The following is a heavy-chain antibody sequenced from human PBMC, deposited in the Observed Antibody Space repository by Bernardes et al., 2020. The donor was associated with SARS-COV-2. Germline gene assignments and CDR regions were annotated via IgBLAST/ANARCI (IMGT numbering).Heavy chain of an antibody. J-gene: IGHJ4*02. V-gene: IGHV4-59*01. CDR3: ARLRSKDMYDFWSGFFDY. CDR2: IYHSRFT. D-gene: IGHD3-3*01. Sequence: SETLSLTCTVSGASISRYYWSWIRHPPGKGLEWLGYIYHSRFTSYNPSLNSRVTISIDTSKSQFSLKLSAVTAADTAIYYCARLRSKDMYDFWSGFFDYWGQGSLVTDSS. CDR1: GASISRYY.